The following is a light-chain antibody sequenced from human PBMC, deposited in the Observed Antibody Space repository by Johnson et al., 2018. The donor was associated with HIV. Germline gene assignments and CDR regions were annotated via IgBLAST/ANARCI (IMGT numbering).Light chain of an antibody. CDR1: SSNIGNNY. J-gene: IGLJ1*01. CDR2: DNN. V-gene: IGLV1-51*01. CDR3: GTWDSSLSAGGV. Sequence: VLTQPPSVSAAPGQKVTISCSGSSSNIGNNYVSWYQQFPGTAPKLLIYDNNKRPSGIPDRFSGSKSGTSATLGITGLQTGDEADYYCGTWDSSLSAGGVFGTGTKVTVL.